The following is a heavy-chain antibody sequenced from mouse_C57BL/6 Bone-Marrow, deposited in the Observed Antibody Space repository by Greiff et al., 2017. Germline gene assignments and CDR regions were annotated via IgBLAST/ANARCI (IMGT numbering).Heavy chain of an antibody. CDR2: IDPSDSYT. V-gene: IGHV1-69*01. CDR1: GYTFTSYW. J-gene: IGHJ1*03. Sequence: QVQLKQPGAELVMPGASVKLSCKASGYTFTSYWMHWVKQRPGQGLEWIGEIDPSDSYTNYNQKFKGKSTLTVDKSSSTAYMQLSSLTSEDSAVDYCARSANFYWYFDVWGTGTTVTVAS. CDR3: ARSANFYWYFDV. D-gene: IGHD1-2*01.